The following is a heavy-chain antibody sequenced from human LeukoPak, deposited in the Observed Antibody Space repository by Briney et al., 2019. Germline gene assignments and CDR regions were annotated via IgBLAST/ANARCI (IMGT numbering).Heavy chain of an antibody. CDR2: ISGIRGST. CDR1: GFTFSNYA. V-gene: IGHV3-23*01. Sequence: GGSLRLSCAASGFTFSNYAMSWVRHAPGKGLAWVSAISGIRGSTNYAGSVKGRFTISRDNSKNTLYMQMNSLRAEDTALYYCAIMHPYYDGSGYWVQWGQGTLVTVSS. J-gene: IGHJ4*02. CDR3: AIMHPYYDGSGYWVQ. D-gene: IGHD3-22*01.